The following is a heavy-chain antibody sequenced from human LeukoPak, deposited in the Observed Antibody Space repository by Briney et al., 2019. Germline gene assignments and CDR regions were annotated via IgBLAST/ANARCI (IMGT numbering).Heavy chain of an antibody. Sequence: ASVKVSCKASGYTFTSYGISWVRQAPGQGLEWMGWISAYNGNTNYAQKVQGRVTTTTDTSTSTAYMELRSLRSDDTAVYYCARDQAAENYNDSSGYYFWGQGTLVTVSS. D-gene: IGHD3-22*01. CDR2: ISAYNGNT. V-gene: IGHV1-18*01. CDR1: GYTFTSYG. J-gene: IGHJ4*02. CDR3: ARDQAAENYNDSSGYYF.